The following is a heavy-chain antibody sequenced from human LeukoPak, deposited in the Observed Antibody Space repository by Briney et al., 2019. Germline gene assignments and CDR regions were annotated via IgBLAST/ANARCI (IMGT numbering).Heavy chain of an antibody. CDR3: ARRYYSCPVSYYFDY. J-gene: IGHJ4*02. CDR2: ISSSSSTI. V-gene: IGHV3-48*01. D-gene: IGHD3-10*01. CDR1: GFTFSSHA. Sequence: PGGSLRLSCGASGFTFSSHAMSWVRQAPGKGLEWVSYISSSSSTIYYADSVKGRFTISRDNAKNSLYLQMNSLRAEDTAVYYCARRYYSCPVSYYFDYWGQGTLVTVSS.